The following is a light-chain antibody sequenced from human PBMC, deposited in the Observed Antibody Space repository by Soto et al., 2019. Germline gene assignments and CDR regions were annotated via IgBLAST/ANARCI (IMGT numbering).Light chain of an antibody. CDR3: LQYNNYHWT. J-gene: IGKJ1*01. CDR2: AAS. V-gene: IGKV1-17*01. Sequence: DIQMTHSPSSLSASVGDSVTITCRASQGIRNDLGWYQQKPGKAPKRLIYAASSLQSGVPSRFRGSGSGKELTLTTNSLQPEDFATYYCLQYNNYHWTFRTGTKVDIX. CDR1: QGIRND.